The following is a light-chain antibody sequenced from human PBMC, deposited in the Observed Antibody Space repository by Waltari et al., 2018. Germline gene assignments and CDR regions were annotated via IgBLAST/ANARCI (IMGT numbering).Light chain of an antibody. V-gene: IGLV2-23*01. CDR3: CSFAGRLWL. CDR1: SSDIGLYDL. CDR2: ETT. Sequence: QSALTQPASVSASLGQSLTISCTGTSSDIGLYDLISWYQQHPGKAPKLIIHETTKQPSGVPNRVSRPKSGNTASPTISGLQAEDEADYYCCSFAGRLWLFGGGTKLTIL. J-gene: IGLJ3*02.